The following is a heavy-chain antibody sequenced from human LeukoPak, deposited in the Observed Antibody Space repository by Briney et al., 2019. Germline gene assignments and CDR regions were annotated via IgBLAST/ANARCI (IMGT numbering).Heavy chain of an antibody. J-gene: IGHJ6*03. CDR3: ARITMVRGVIPRLYYYMDV. CDR2: IYYSGST. V-gene: IGHV4-39*07. CDR1: GGSISSSSYY. Sequence: SETLSLTCTVSGGSISSSSYYWGWIRQPPGKGLEWIGSIYYSGSTYYNPSLKSRVTISVDTSKNQFSLKLSSVTAADTAVYYCARITMVRGVIPRLYYYMDVWGKGTTVTVSS. D-gene: IGHD3-10*01.